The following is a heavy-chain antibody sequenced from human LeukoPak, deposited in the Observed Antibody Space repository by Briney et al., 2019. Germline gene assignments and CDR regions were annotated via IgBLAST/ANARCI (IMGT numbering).Heavy chain of an antibody. D-gene: IGHD2-2*03. CDR2: IIPIFGTA. CDR3: AVQRSPRGYCSSTSCYSFDY. Sequence: SVKVSCKASGGTFSSYAISWVRQAPGQGLEWMGGIIPIFGTANYAQKFQGRVTITTDESTSTAYMELSSLRSEDTAVYYCAVQRSPRGYCSSTSCYSFDYWGQGTLVTVSS. V-gene: IGHV1-69*05. CDR1: GGTFSSYA. J-gene: IGHJ4*02.